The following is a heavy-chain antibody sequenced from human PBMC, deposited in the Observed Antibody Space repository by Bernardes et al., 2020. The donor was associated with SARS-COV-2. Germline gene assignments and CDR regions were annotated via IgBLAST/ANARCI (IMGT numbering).Heavy chain of an antibody. CDR2: ISADNGNT. V-gene: IGHV1-18*01. D-gene: IGHD5-18*01. CDR3: ATVVGYSYGGGWFDP. CDR1: GYTFTSYG. Sequence: SLKVSCKASGYTFTSYGISWVRQAPGQGLEWMGWISADNGNTNYAQKFQGRVTMTTDTSTSTGYMELRSLRSDDTAVDYFATVVGYSYGGGWFDPWGQGTLVTVSS. J-gene: IGHJ5*02.